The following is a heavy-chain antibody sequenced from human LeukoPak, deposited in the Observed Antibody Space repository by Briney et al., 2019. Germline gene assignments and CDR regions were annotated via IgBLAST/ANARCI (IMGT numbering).Heavy chain of an antibody. CDR3: AREKGATMVRGVIN. V-gene: IGHV4-39*07. D-gene: IGHD3-10*01. CDR1: GGSISSGGYY. CDR2: IYHSGST. Sequence: SETLSLTCTVSGGSISSGGYYWSWIRQPPGKGLEWIGSIYHSGSTYYNPSLKSRVAISVDTSKNQFSLKLSSVTAADTAVYYCAREKGATMVRGVINWGQGTLVTVSS. J-gene: IGHJ4*02.